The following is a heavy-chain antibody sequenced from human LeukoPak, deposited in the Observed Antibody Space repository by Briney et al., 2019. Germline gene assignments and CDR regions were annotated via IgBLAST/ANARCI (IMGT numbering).Heavy chain of an antibody. CDR2: ISGSGGST. D-gene: IGHD3-10*01. V-gene: IGHV3-23*01. Sequence: PSETLSLTCTVSGGSISSSSYYWGWIRQPPGKGLEWVSAISGSGGSTYYADSVKGRFTISRDNSKNTLYLQMNSLRAEDTAVYYCAKDGRAVWFGELLSSDYWGQGTLVTVSS. J-gene: IGHJ4*02. CDR1: GGSISSSSYY. CDR3: AKDGRAVWFGELLSSDY.